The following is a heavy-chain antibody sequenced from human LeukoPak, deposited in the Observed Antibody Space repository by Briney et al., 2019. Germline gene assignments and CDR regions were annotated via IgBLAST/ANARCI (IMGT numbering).Heavy chain of an antibody. CDR2: IIPIFGTA. Sequence: SVKVSCKASGGTFSSYAISWVRQAPGQGLEWMGRIIPIFGTANYAQKFQGRVTITTDESTSTAYMELSSLRSEDTAVYYCAAGDGGYERFDYWGQGTLVTVSS. CDR1: GGTFSSYA. CDR3: AAGDGGYERFDY. J-gene: IGHJ4*02. V-gene: IGHV1-69*05. D-gene: IGHD5-12*01.